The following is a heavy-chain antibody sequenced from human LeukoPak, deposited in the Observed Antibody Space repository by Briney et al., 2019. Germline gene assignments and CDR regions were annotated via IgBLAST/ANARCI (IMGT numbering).Heavy chain of an antibody. J-gene: IGHJ4*02. CDR2: ISANSGNT. V-gene: IGHV1-18*01. CDR3: ARDVNYAFDY. Sequence: GASVKVSCKSSGYSFRRNGISWVRHAPEQGLEWMAWISANSGNTNYAQNFQDRVTLTTDTSTSTAYMELRSLRSDDTAVYYCARDVNYAFDYWGQGTLVTVSS. D-gene: IGHD3-16*01. CDR1: GYSFRRNG.